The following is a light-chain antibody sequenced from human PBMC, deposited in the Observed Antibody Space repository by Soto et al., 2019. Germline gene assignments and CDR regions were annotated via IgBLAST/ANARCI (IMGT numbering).Light chain of an antibody. Sequence: DIQMTQSPSSLSSSIGDRVTITCRASQNIRNYLNWYQQKPGQAPNLLIYASSSLRGGVPSRFRGSGSGTELTLTISILQPEDFATYYCQQGHTLPYTFGQGTNLGI. CDR3: QQGHTLPYT. J-gene: IGKJ2*01. CDR2: ASS. CDR1: QNIRNY. V-gene: IGKV1-39*01.